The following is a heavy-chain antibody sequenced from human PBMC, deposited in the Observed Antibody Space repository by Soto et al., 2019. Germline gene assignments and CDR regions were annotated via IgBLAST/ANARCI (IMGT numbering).Heavy chain of an antibody. CDR3: ARGRHSSPSFHVYYYYGMDV. D-gene: IGHD6-6*01. Sequence: QVQLVESGGGVVQPGRSLRLSCAASGFTFSSYGMHWVRQAPGKGLEWVAVIWYDGSNKYYADSVKGRFTISRDNSKNTLYLQMNSLRAEDTAVYYCARGRHSSPSFHVYYYYGMDVWGQGTTVTVSS. V-gene: IGHV3-33*01. CDR2: IWYDGSNK. J-gene: IGHJ6*02. CDR1: GFTFSSYG.